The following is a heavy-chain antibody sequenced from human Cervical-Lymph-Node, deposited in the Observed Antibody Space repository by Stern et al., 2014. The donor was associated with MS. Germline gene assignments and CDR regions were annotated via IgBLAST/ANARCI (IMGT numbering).Heavy chain of an antibody. Sequence: EVQLVESGGGLVQPGGSLRLSCAASGFTFSSYWMHWVRQAPGKGLVWVSRIDSDGSGTTYADSVKGRCTISRDNAKNTLYLQMNSLRAEDTAVYYCARAPYYYDTSGYSYSYFDLWGRGTLVTVSS. CDR1: GFTFSSYW. CDR2: IDSDGSGT. V-gene: IGHV3-74*02. CDR3: ARAPYYYDTSGYSYSYFDL. D-gene: IGHD3-22*01. J-gene: IGHJ2*01.